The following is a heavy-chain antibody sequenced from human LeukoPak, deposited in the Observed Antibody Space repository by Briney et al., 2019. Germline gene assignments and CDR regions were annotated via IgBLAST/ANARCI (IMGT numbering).Heavy chain of an antibody. Sequence: SETLSLTCAVSGYSISSGYYWGWIRQPPGKGLEWIGSIYHSGSTYYNPSLKSRVTISVDTSKNQFSLKLSSVTAADTAVHYCARRGIAVAGDFDYWGQGTLVTVSS. CDR1: GYSISSGYY. CDR2: IYHSGST. J-gene: IGHJ4*02. CDR3: ARRGIAVAGDFDY. D-gene: IGHD6-19*01. V-gene: IGHV4-38-2*01.